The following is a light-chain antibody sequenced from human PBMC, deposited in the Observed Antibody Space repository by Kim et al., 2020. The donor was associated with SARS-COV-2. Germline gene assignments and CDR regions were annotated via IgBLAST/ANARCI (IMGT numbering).Light chain of an antibody. CDR2: TTS. CDR1: QSITNY. J-gene: IGKJ5*01. V-gene: IGKV1-39*01. Sequence: SASVGDRVTITCRARQSITNYLNWYQQKPGKAPNVLIYTTSTLQSGVPSRFSGSGSGTDFTLTISSLQPEDFATYYCEQTYSTPTFGQGTRLEIK. CDR3: EQTYSTPT.